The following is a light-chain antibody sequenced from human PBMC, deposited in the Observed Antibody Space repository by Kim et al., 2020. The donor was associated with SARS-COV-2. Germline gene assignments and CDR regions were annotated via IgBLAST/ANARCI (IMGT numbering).Light chain of an antibody. V-gene: IGKV3-20*01. CDR3: LQYVSSPQT. Sequence: APGERAALSCRARQRVGDTYLAWYQQKPGQAPRLLIYGASSRATGIPDRFSGSGSGTDFTLTISRVEPEDFAVYYCLQYVSSPQTFGHGTKVDIK. CDR1: QRVGDTY. J-gene: IGKJ1*01. CDR2: GAS.